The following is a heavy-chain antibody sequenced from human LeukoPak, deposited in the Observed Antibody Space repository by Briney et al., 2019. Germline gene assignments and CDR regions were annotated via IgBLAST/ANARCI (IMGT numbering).Heavy chain of an antibody. CDR3: AAKGRAATPVDY. Sequence: SETLSLTCTVSGGSIRSYYWGWIRQPAGKGLEWIGRIYIDGSTNYNPSFKSRVTMSTDTSKNQFSLKLSSVTAADTAVYYCAAKGRAATPVDYWGQGTLVTVSS. D-gene: IGHD6-13*01. V-gene: IGHV4-4*07. CDR1: GGSIRSYY. CDR2: IYIDGST. J-gene: IGHJ4*02.